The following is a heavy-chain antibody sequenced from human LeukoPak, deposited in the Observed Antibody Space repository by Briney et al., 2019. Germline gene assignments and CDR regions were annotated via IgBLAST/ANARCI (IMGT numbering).Heavy chain of an antibody. D-gene: IGHD2-21*01. CDR2: IYSGGST. V-gene: IGHV3-53*01. Sequence: GGSLRLSCAASGFTVSNNHMTWVRQAPGKGLEWVSLIYSGGSTHYADSVKGRFTISRDNSKNTLYLQMNSLRAEDTAVYYCAKAPVYGVDYYFDYWGQGTLVTVSS. CDR1: GFTVSNNH. J-gene: IGHJ4*02. CDR3: AKAPVYGVDYYFDY.